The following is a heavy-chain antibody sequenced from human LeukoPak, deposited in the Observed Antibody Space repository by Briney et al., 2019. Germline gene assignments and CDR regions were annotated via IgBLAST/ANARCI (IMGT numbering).Heavy chain of an antibody. D-gene: IGHD6-19*01. J-gene: IGHJ4*02. Sequence: GGSLRLSCAASGFTFSSYSMNWVRQAPGQGLEWVSSISSSSSYIYYADSVKGRFTISRDNAKNSLYLQMNSLRAEDTAVYYCARGYSGWPFDYWGQGTLVTVSS. CDR2: ISSSSSYI. V-gene: IGHV3-21*01. CDR3: ARGYSGWPFDY. CDR1: GFTFSSYS.